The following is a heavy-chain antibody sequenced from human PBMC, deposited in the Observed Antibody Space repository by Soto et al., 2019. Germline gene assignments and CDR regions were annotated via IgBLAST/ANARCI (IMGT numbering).Heavy chain of an antibody. D-gene: IGHD3-16*01. CDR1: GGSFSSYA. Sequence: ASVKVSCKDSGGSFSSYAISCERQAPGQGLEWMGGIIPIFGTAKYAQKFQGRVTITAEKSSSTAYIELSSLRSEHTAVYYCATPNRRNVYVYWTQGTRVAVSS. J-gene: IGHJ4*02. V-gene: IGHV1-69*06. CDR3: ATPNRRNVYVY. CDR2: IIPIFGTA.